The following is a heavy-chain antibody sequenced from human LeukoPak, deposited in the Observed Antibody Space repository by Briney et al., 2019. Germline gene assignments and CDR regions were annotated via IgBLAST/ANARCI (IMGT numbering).Heavy chain of an antibody. V-gene: IGHV3-64D*06. CDR1: GFTFSSFA. CDR3: VNQISGWVY. CDR2: ISSNGGST. Sequence: GGSLRLSCAASGFTFSSFAMHWVRQAPGKGLEYVSAISSNGGSTFYADSVKGRFSISRDNSKNTLYLQMSSLRAEDTAVYYCVNQISGWVYWGQGTLVAVSS. D-gene: IGHD6-19*01. J-gene: IGHJ4*02.